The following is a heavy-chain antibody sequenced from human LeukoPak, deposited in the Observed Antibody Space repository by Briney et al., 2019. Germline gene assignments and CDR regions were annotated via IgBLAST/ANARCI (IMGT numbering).Heavy chain of an antibody. CDR3: ARDLTGTTSWDLDY. Sequence: ASVKVSCKACGYTFTGCYMHWVRQAPGQGLEWMGWINPNSGGTNYAQKFQGRVTMTRDTSISTAYMELSRLRSDDTAVYYCARDLTGTTSWDLDYWGQGTLVTVSS. J-gene: IGHJ4*02. D-gene: IGHD1-7*01. CDR2: INPNSGGT. V-gene: IGHV1-2*02. CDR1: GYTFTGCY.